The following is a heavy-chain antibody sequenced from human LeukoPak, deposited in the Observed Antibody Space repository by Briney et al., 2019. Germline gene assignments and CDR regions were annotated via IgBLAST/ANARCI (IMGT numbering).Heavy chain of an antibody. Sequence: ASVKVSCKASGGTFSSYAISWVRQAPGQGLEWMGGIIPIFGTANYAQKFQGRVTITADKSTSTAYMELSSLRSEDTAVYYCARDFRGSSGWYYFDYWGQGTLVTVSS. CDR2: IIPIFGTA. J-gene: IGHJ4*02. D-gene: IGHD6-19*01. CDR1: GGTFSSYA. CDR3: ARDFRGSSGWYYFDY. V-gene: IGHV1-69*06.